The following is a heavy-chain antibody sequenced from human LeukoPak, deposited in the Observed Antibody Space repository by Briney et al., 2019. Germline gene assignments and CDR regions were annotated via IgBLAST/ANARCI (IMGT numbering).Heavy chain of an antibody. CDR1: GYSISSGYY. V-gene: IGHV4-38-2*02. Sequence: SETLSLTCTVFGYSISSGYYWGWIRQPPGKGLEWIGSIYHSGSTYYSPSLKSRVTISVDTSKNQFSLKLSSVTAADTAVYYCARDFMVRGVTSYNWFDPWGQGTLVTVSS. J-gene: IGHJ5*02. D-gene: IGHD3-10*01. CDR3: ARDFMVRGVTSYNWFDP. CDR2: IYHSGST.